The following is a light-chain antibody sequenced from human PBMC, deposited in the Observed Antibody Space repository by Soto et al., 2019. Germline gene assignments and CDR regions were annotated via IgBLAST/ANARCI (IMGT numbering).Light chain of an antibody. CDR1: QDISNY. J-gene: IGKJ4*01. V-gene: IGKV1-33*01. CDR2: DAS. CDR3: QQYEDLPLT. Sequence: DIQMTQSPSSLSASVGDRVTITCQASQDISNYLNWYQQKPGKAPKLLIFDASSVETGVPSRFSGSGSGTDFTFTIHSLQPEDAATYYCQQYEDLPLTFGGGTKVGIK.